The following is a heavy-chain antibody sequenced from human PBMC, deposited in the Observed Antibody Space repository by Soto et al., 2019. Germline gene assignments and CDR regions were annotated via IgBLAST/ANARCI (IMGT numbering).Heavy chain of an antibody. Sequence: EVQLVESGGVVVQPGGSLRLSCAASGFTFDDYTMHWVRQAPGKGLEWVSLISWDGGSTYYADSVKGRFTISRDNSKNSLYLKMNSLRTEDTALYYCATPLRRDGYNYNFDYCGQGTLVTVSS. V-gene: IGHV3-43*01. CDR2: ISWDGGST. J-gene: IGHJ4*02. CDR3: ATPLRRDGYNYNFDY. CDR1: GFTFDDYT. D-gene: IGHD5-12*01.